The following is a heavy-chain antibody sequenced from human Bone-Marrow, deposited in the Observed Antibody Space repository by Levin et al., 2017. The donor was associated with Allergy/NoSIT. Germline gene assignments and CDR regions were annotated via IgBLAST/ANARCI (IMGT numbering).Heavy chain of an antibody. Sequence: SETLSLTCAVSGEPFSGFYWNWIRQPPGKGLEWIGEINYSGRTNYNPSLKSRVTISIDTSKNQFSLKLSSVTAADTGVYFCARAQVYYGSGSYDFWGQGNLVTVSS. D-gene: IGHD3-10*01. CDR3: ARAQVYYGSGSYDF. J-gene: IGHJ4*02. V-gene: IGHV4-34*01. CDR2: INYSGRT. CDR1: GEPFSGFY.